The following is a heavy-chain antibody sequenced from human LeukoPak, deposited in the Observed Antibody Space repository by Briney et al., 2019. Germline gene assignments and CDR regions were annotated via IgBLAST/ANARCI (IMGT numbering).Heavy chain of an antibody. CDR2: IYYSGST. CDR3: ARDLRVVTGRAFDI. D-gene: IGHD2-21*02. J-gene: IGHJ3*02. V-gene: IGHV4-30-4*01. CDR1: GGSISSSDYY. Sequence: PSQTLSFTCTVSGGSISSSDYYCSWIRQPPGKGLEWIGYIYYSGSTYYNPSLKSRVTISVATSKNQFSLKLSSVTAADTAVYYCARDLRVVTGRAFDIRGQGTMVTVSS.